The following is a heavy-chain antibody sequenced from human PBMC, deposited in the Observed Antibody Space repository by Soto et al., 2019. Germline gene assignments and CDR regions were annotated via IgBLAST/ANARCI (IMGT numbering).Heavy chain of an antibody. CDR3: ARGGIVLMVYARVGNDFDI. CDR1: GFTFSSYA. Sequence: GGSLRLSCAASGFTFSSYAMHWVRQAPGKGLEWVAVISYDGSNKYYADSVKGRFTISRDNSKNTLYLQMNSLRAEDTAVYYCARGGIVLMVYARVGNDFDIWGQGTMVTVSS. D-gene: IGHD2-8*01. CDR2: ISYDGSNK. J-gene: IGHJ3*02. V-gene: IGHV3-30-3*01.